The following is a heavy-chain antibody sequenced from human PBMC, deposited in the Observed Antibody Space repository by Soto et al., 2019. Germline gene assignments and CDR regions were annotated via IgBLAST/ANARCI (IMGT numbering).Heavy chain of an antibody. J-gene: IGHJ6*02. Sequence: SETLSLTCAVYGGSFSGYYWSWIRQPPGKGLEWIGEINHSGSTNYNPSLKSRVTISVDTSKNQFSLKLSSVTAADTAVYYCARGRSYYGMDVWSQGTTVTVSS. CDR2: INHSGST. CDR3: ARGRSYYGMDV. V-gene: IGHV4-34*01. CDR1: GGSFSGYY.